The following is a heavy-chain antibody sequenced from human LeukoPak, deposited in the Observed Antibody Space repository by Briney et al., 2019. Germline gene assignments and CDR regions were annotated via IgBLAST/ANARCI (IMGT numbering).Heavy chain of an antibody. CDR3: AKGRVTASMYYVDY. CDR2: ISYDGSNK. J-gene: IGHJ4*02. Sequence: GGSLRLSCAASGFTFSSYGMHWVRQAPGKGLEWVAVISYDGSNKYYVDSVKGRFTISRDNSKNTLYVQMNSLRVEDTAVYYCAKGRVTASMYYVDYWGQGTLVTVSS. V-gene: IGHV3-30*18. CDR1: GFTFSSYG. D-gene: IGHD2-15*01.